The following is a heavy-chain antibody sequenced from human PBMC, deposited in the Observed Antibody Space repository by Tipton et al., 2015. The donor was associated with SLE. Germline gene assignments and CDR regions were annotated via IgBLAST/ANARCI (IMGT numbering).Heavy chain of an antibody. CDR3: ARDWRDRGWYGGFDS. CDR2: KYYSGGT. D-gene: IGHD6-19*01. Sequence: TLSLTCSVSNGSIGSDYWTWIRQPPGKGLEWIGYKYYSGGTNSNPSLRSRVTISIDMSKNQFSLTLSSVTAADTAVYYCARDWRDRGWYGGFDSGAQGTLVTVSS. CDR1: NGSIGSDY. V-gene: IGHV4-59*01. J-gene: IGHJ4*02.